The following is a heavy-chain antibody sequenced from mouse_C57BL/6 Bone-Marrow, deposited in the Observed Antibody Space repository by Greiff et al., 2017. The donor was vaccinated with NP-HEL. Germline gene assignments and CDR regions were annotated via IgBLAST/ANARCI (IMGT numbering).Heavy chain of an antibody. J-gene: IGHJ2*01. CDR1: GYTFTSYW. V-gene: IGHV1-55*01. CDR2: IYPGSGST. CDR3: ARMAVVPFDY. Sequence: QVHVKQPGAELVKPGASVKMSCKASGYTFTSYWITWVKQRPGQGLEWIGDIYPGSGSTNYNEKFKSKATLTVDTSSSTAYMQLSSLTSEDSAVYYCARMAVVPFDYWGQGTTLTVSS. D-gene: IGHD1-1*02.